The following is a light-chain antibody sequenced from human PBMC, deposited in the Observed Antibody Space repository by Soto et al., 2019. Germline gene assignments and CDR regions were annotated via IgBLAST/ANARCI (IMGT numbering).Light chain of an antibody. CDR3: AAWDDNLNAGV. CDR2: SSN. J-gene: IGLJ2*01. CDR1: SPNIGTNT. Sequence: QSVLTQPPSASGTPGQRVTISCSGGSPNIGTNTVNWYQQLPGTAPKLLIHSSNQRPSGVPDRVSGSKSGTSASLAISGLQSEDEADYYCAAWDDNLNAGVFGGGTKLTVL. V-gene: IGLV1-44*01.